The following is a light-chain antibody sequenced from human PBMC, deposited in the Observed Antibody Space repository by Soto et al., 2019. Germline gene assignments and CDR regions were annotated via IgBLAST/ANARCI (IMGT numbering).Light chain of an antibody. V-gene: IGKV1-27*01. J-gene: IGKJ3*01. CDR3: QKYNSAPQT. CDR2: AAS. CDR1: QGISNY. Sequence: DIQMTQSPSSLSASEGDRVTITFRASQGISNYLAWYQQKPGKVPKLLMYAASTLQSGVPSRFSGSGSGTEFTLIISSLQPEDVATYYCQKYNSAPQTFGPGTKVDIK.